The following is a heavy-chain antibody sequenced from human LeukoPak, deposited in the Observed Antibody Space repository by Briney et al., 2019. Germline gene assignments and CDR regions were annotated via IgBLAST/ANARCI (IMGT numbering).Heavy chain of an antibody. J-gene: IGHJ4*02. CDR2: IYYSGST. D-gene: IGHD3-10*01. V-gene: IGHV4-59*01. Sequence: SETLSLTCTVSGGSISSYYWSWIRQPPGKGLEWIGDIYYSGSTNYNPSLKSRVTISVDTSKNQFSLKLSSVTAADTAVYYCARGGYYYGSGYYFDYWGQGTLVTVSS. CDR3: ARGGYYYGSGYYFDY. CDR1: GGSISSYY.